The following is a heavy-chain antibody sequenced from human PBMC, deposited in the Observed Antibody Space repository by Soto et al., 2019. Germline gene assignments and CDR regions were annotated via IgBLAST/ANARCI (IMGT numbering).Heavy chain of an antibody. D-gene: IGHD2-8*02. CDR1: GYTFTSYG. V-gene: IGHV1-18*01. CDR2: ISAYNGNT. Sequence: ASVKVSCKASGYTFTSYGISWVRQAPGQGLEWVGWISAYNGNTNYAQKLQGRVTMTTDTSTSTAYMELRSLRSDDTAVYYCARDFLVADAFDIWGQGTMVTVSS. CDR3: ARDFLVADAFDI. J-gene: IGHJ3*02.